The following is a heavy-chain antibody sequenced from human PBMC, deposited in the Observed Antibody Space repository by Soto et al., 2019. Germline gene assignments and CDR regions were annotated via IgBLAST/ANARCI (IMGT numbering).Heavy chain of an antibody. CDR1: GGSISSGGYY. V-gene: IGHV4-31*03. Sequence: SETLSLTCTVSGGSISSGGYYWSWIRQHPGKGLEWIGYIYYSGSTYYNPSLKSRVTISVDTSKNQFSLKLSSVTAADTAVYYCARGTTVNVFLHLLWFDPWGQGTLVTVSS. J-gene: IGHJ5*02. CDR2: IYYSGST. CDR3: ARGTTVNVFLHLLWFDP. D-gene: IGHD4-17*01.